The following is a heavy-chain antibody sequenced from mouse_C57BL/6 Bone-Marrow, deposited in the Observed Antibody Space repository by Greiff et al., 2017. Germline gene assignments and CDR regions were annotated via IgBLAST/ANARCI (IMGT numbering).Heavy chain of an antibody. CDR1: GFTFSSYA. Sequence: EVKLQESGEGLVKPGGSLKLSCAASGFTFSSYAMSWVRQTPEKRLEWVAYISSGGDYIYYADTVKGRFTISRDNARNTLYLQMSSLKSEDTAMYYCTRVGYYDYYFDYWGQGTTLTVSS. CDR3: TRVGYYDYYFDY. J-gene: IGHJ2*01. V-gene: IGHV5-9-1*02. D-gene: IGHD2-4*01. CDR2: ISSGGDYI.